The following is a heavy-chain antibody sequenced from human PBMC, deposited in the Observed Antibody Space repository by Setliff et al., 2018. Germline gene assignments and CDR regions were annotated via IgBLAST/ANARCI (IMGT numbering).Heavy chain of an antibody. V-gene: IGHV3-7*01. CDR2: INPDGSEK. D-gene: IGHD2-21*02. CDR1: GFTYKNDW. J-gene: IGHJ4*01. Sequence: GGSLRLSCGASGFTYKNDWVSWVRQAPGKGLEWLASINPDGSEKYYVDSVKGRFTISRDNAKSTLYLQMSSLRVEDSAVYYCATGAWGDLWGQGTLVTVSS. CDR3: ATGAWGDL.